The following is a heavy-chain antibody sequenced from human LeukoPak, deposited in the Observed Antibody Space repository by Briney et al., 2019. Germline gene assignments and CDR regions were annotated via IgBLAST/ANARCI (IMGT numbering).Heavy chain of an antibody. CDR2: IIPIFGTA. Sequence: EASVKVSCKASGGTFSSYAISWVRQAPGQGLEWMGGIIPIFGTANYAQKFQGRVTITADESTSTAYMELSSLRSEDTAVYYCARLTTSGDYYYNGMDVWGQGTTVTVSS. V-gene: IGHV1-69*01. CDR3: ARLTTSGDYYYNGMDV. CDR1: GGTFSSYA. D-gene: IGHD1-1*01. J-gene: IGHJ6*02.